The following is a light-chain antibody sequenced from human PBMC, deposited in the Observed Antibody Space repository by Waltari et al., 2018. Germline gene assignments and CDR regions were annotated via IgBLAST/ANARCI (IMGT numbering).Light chain of an antibody. CDR3: AAWDDSLSGWV. Sequence: QSVLTQPPSASGTPGQRVTISCSGSSSNIGSNYVYWYQQLPGTAPKLLLYRNNHRPSGVPDRFSGSKSGTSASLAISGLRYEDEADYYCAAWDDSLSGWVFGGGTKLTVL. CDR2: RNN. V-gene: IGLV1-47*01. CDR1: SSNIGSNY. J-gene: IGLJ3*02.